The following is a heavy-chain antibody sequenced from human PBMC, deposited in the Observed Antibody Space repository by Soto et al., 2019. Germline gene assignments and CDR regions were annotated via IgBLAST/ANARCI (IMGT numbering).Heavy chain of an antibody. D-gene: IGHD6-13*01. Sequence: ASVKVSCKASGYTFTSYYMHWVRQAPGQGLEWMGIINPSGGSTSYAQKFQGRVTMTRDTSTSTVYMELSSLRSEGTAVYYCARDPVAAAGTGLMDYWGQGTLVTVSS. V-gene: IGHV1-46*01. J-gene: IGHJ4*02. CDR2: INPSGGST. CDR3: ARDPVAAAGTGLMDY. CDR1: GYTFTSYY.